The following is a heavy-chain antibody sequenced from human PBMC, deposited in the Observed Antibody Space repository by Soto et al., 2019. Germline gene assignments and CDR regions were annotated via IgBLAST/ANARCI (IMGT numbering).Heavy chain of an antibody. Sequence: EVQLVESGGGLVQPGGALRLSCAASGLPFGDNWMHWVRQAPGKGLVWVSRISNDGSDTTYADSVRGRFTVSRDNAKNTLYLQMNSLRAEDTAVYYGARDSYSSATHWGHGTLVPVSS. V-gene: IGHV3-74*01. D-gene: IGHD4-4*01. CDR1: GLPFGDNW. CDR2: ISNDGSDT. J-gene: IGHJ4*01. CDR3: ARDSYSSATH.